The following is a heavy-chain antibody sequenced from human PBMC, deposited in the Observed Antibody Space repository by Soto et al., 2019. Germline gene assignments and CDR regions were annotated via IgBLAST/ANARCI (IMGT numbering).Heavy chain of an antibody. V-gene: IGHV3-7*02. CDR1: GFTFSSYW. D-gene: IGHD3-22*01. J-gene: IGHJ1*01. CDR3: ASYPNFDRSGSYPFQH. CDR2: IKPDGSEK. Sequence: PGGSLRLSCAASGFTFSSYWMSWVRQAPGKGLEWVANIKPDGSEKWYVDSVKGRFTISRDNAKNSLYLQVNSLRAEDTAVYYCASYPNFDRSGSYPFQHWGQGTLVTVSS.